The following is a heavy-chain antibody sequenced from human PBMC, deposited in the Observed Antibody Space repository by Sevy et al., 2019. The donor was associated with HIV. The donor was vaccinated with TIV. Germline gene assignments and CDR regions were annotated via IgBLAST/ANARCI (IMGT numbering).Heavy chain of an antibody. CDR3: ARQYSSGWLYYYGMDV. J-gene: IGHJ6*02. D-gene: IGHD6-19*01. V-gene: IGHV3-48*02. Sequence: GWSLRLSCAASGFTFSSYSMNWVRQAPGKGLEWVSYISSSSSTIYYADSVKGRFTISRDNAKNSLYLQMNSLRDEDTAVYYCARQYSSGWLYYYGMDVWGQGTTVTVSS. CDR2: ISSSSSTI. CDR1: GFTFSSYS.